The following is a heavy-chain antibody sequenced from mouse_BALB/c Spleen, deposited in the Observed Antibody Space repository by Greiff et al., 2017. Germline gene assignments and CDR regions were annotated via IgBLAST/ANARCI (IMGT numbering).Heavy chain of an antibody. D-gene: IGHD2-4*01. Sequence: DVMLVESGGGLVKPGGSLKLSCAASGFAFSSYDMSWVRQTPEKRLEWVAYISSGGGSTYYPDTVKGRFTISRDNAKNTLYLQMSSLKSEDTAMYYCARYDYDVFDYWGQGTTLTVSS. CDR2: ISSGGGST. CDR3: ARYDYDVFDY. J-gene: IGHJ2*01. V-gene: IGHV5-12-1*01. CDR1: GFAFSSYD.